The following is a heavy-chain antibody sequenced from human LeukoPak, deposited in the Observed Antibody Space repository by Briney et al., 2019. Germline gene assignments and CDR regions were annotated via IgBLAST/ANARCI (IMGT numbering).Heavy chain of an antibody. D-gene: IGHD3-10*01. J-gene: IGHJ5*02. V-gene: IGHV3-74*01. CDR1: GFTFSSHW. CDR3: ARGITGMYYYDP. CDR2: INFDGSST. Sequence: GGSLRLSCTASGFTFSSHWMHWVRQAPGKGLVWVSRINFDGSSTNYADSVKGRFTISRDNAEDTLYLQINSLRAEDTAVYYCARGITGMYYYDPWGQGTLVTVSS.